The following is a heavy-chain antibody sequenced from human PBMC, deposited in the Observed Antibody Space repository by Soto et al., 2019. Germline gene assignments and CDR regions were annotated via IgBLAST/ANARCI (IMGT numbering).Heavy chain of an antibody. V-gene: IGHV1-8*01. Sequence: ASVKVSCKASGYTFTSYDINWVRQATGQGLEWMGWMNPNSGNKGYAQKFQGRVTMTRNTSISTAYMELSSLRSEDTAGYYCARGLQGRKDTAMVIWGQGTLVTVSS. D-gene: IGHD5-18*01. CDR3: ARGLQGRKDTAMVI. CDR1: GYTFTSYD. J-gene: IGHJ4*02. CDR2: MNPNSGNK.